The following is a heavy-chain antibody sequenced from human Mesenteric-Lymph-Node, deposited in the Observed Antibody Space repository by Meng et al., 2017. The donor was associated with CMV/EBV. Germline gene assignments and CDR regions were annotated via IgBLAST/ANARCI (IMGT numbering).Heavy chain of an antibody. V-gene: IGHV2-5*02. CDR2: IYWDDDK. D-gene: IGHD4-17*01. Sequence: FSRSTSGVGVGWIRQPPGKALEWLALIYWDDDKRYSPSLKSRLTITKDTSKNQVVLTMTNMDPVDTATYYCAHRLAAGDYVSYYFDYWGQGTLVTVSS. J-gene: IGHJ4*02. CDR3: AHRLAAGDYVSYYFDY. CDR1: FSRSTSGVG.